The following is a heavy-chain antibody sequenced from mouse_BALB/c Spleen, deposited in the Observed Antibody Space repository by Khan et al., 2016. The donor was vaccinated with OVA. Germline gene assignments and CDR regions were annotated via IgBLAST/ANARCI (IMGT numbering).Heavy chain of an antibody. Sequence: QVQLKQSGAELVRPGASVKLSCKTSGYIFTNYWIHWVKQRSGQGLEWIARIYPGTDNTYYSEKVRDKATLTADKSSSTAYMQLSSLKSEDSAIYFCAREEALYYFDYWGQGTTLTVSS. J-gene: IGHJ2*01. D-gene: IGHD3-2*02. CDR1: GYIFTNYW. CDR2: IYPGTDNT. CDR3: AREEALYYFDY. V-gene: IGHV1-76*01.